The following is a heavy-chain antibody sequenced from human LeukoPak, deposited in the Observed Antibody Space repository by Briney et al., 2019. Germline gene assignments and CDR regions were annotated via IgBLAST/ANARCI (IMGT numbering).Heavy chain of an antibody. CDR1: GGTFRSYA. J-gene: IGHJ4*02. Sequence: SVKVSXKASGGTFRSYAISWMRQAPGQGLEWMGRIIPIFGTANYAQKFQGRVTITTDESTSTAYMELSSLRSEDTAVYYCARLSSSSPPEDYWGQGTLVTVSS. CDR2: IIPIFGTA. D-gene: IGHD6-13*01. CDR3: ARLSSSSPPEDY. V-gene: IGHV1-69*05.